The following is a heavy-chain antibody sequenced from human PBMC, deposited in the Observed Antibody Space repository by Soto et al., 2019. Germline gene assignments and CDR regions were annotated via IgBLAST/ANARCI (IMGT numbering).Heavy chain of an antibody. Sequence: PSETLSLTCAISGAPITWGDYSWNWIRQPPGKGLEWIGYIFHGGSTYYNPSLKSRVTISVDTSKNQFSLKLSSVTAADTAVYYCASSNGSGSYGWDYYYYYGMDVWGQGTTVTVSS. D-gene: IGHD3-10*01. CDR3: ASSNGSGSYGWDYYYYYGMDV. CDR1: GAPITWGDYS. V-gene: IGHV4-30-2*02. CDR2: IFHGGST. J-gene: IGHJ6*02.